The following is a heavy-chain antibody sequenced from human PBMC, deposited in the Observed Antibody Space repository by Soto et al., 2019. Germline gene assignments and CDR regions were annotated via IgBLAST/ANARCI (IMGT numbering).Heavy chain of an antibody. Sequence: SVKVSCKASGGTFSSYAISWVRQAPGQGLEWMGGIIPIFGIANYAQKFQGRVTITADESTSTAYMELSSLRSEDTAVYYCARLVVPAAPAEESWGQGTLVTVSS. V-gene: IGHV1-69*13. CDR2: IIPIFGIA. D-gene: IGHD2-2*01. CDR1: GGTFSSYA. J-gene: IGHJ4*02. CDR3: ARLVVPAAPAEES.